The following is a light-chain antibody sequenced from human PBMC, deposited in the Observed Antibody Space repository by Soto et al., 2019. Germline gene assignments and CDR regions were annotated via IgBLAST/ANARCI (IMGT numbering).Light chain of an antibody. CDR2: DND. J-gene: IGLJ1*01. CDR1: SSNIGKSH. CDR3: ATWADSLSAAV. V-gene: IGLV1-51*01. Sequence: QSVLTQPPSVSAAPGQKVTISCSGSSSNIGKSHVSWYQYLPGTAPKLLIHDNDKRTSGIPDRFYGSKSGTAATLDITGIQTGDEAEYYCATWADSLSAAVFGPGTQLTVL.